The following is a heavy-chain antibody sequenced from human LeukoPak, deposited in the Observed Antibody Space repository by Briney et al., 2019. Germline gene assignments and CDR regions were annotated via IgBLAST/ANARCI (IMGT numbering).Heavy chain of an antibody. D-gene: IGHD1-7*01. J-gene: IGHJ4*02. CDR1: GGSFSGYY. CDR3: ARLGNSEGVF. V-gene: IGHV4-34*01. Sequence: SETLSLTCAVSGGSFSGYYWTWIRQPPGKGLEWIGEINHSGSANYNPSLKSRVTISLDTSKNQFSLKLYSVIAADTAVYYCARLGNSEGVFWGRGTLVTVSS. CDR2: INHSGSA.